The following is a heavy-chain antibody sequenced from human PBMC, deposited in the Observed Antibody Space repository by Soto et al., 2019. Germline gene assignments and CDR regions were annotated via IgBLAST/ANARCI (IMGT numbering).Heavy chain of an antibody. CDR2: INPSGGST. J-gene: IGHJ1*01. CDR3: ARGDDYGDYAAAEYFQH. V-gene: IGHV1-46*03. CDR1: GYTFTSYY. D-gene: IGHD4-17*01. Sequence: QVQLVQSGAEVKKPGASVKVSCKASGYTFTSYYMHWVRQAPGQGLEWMGIINPSGGSTSYAQKCQGRVTMARATSTSTVYMELGSLRSEDTAVYYCARGDDYGDYAAAEYFQHGGQGTLVTVSS.